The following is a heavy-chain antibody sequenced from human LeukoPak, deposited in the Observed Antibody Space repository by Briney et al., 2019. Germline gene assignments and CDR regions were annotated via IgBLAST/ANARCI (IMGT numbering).Heavy chain of an antibody. D-gene: IGHD6-19*01. J-gene: IGHJ5*02. Sequence: SETLSLTCTVSGGSISSYYWSWIRQPAGKGLEWIGRIYTSGSTNYNPSLKSRVTMSVDTSKNQFSLKLSSVTAADTAVYYCARERYSSGWTNWFDPWGQGTLVTVSS. CDR3: ARERYSSGWTNWFDP. CDR2: IYTSGST. V-gene: IGHV4-4*07. CDR1: GGSISSYY.